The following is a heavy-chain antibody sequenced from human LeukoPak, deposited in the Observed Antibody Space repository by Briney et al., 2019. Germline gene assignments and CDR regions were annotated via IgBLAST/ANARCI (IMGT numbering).Heavy chain of an antibody. J-gene: IGHJ4*02. D-gene: IGHD3-22*01. Sequence: GGSLRLSCAGSGFTFSNYEMNWVRQAPGKGLEWVSFISSSGSTEYYADSVKGRFIISKDNAKNLLYLEMNNLRPEDTALYYCARDQRPKKYFYDSSGSSAYWGQGTLVTVSS. V-gene: IGHV3-48*03. CDR1: GFTFSNYE. CDR2: ISSSGSTE. CDR3: ARDQRPKKYFYDSSGSSAY.